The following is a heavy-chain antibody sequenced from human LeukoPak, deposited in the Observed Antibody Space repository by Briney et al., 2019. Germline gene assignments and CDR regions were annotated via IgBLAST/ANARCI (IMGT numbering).Heavy chain of an antibody. J-gene: IGHJ1*01. D-gene: IGHD3-10*01. CDR1: GYTFPSYG. CDR2: ISAYNGNT. Sequence: GASVKVSSKASGYTFPSYGISWVRQAPGQGLEWMGWISAYNGNTNYAQKLQGRVTMTTDTSTSTAYMELRSLRSDDTAVYYCAREDLFTGHFQHWGQGTLVTVSS. CDR3: AREDLFTGHFQH. V-gene: IGHV1-18*01.